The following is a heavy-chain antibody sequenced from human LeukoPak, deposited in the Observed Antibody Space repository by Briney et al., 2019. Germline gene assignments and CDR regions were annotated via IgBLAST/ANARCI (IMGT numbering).Heavy chain of an antibody. CDR1: GYTFTGYY. CDR3: ARAPYDSSGYYPFDY. Sequence: ASVKLSCKASGYTFTGYYMHWVRQAPGQGLEWMGWINPNSGGTNYAQKFQGRVTMTRDTSISTAYMELSRLRSDDTAVYYCARAPYDSSGYYPFDYWGQGTLVTVSS. D-gene: IGHD3-22*01. J-gene: IGHJ4*02. V-gene: IGHV1-2*02. CDR2: INPNSGGT.